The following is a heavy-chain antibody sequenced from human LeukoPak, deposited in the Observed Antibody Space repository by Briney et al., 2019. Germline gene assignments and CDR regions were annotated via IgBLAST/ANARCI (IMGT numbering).Heavy chain of an antibody. J-gene: IGHJ4*02. V-gene: IGHV3-23*01. CDR1: GFTFSSYA. CDR3: ATSFGPVIAAAGTGAD. CDR2: IRGSGSST. D-gene: IGHD6-13*01. Sequence: GGSLRLSCAASGFTFSSYAMNWVRQAPGKGLEWVSVIRGSGSSTYYADSVKGRFTISRDNSKNTLYLQMNSLRAEDTAVYYCATSFGPVIAAAGTGADWGQGTLVTVSS.